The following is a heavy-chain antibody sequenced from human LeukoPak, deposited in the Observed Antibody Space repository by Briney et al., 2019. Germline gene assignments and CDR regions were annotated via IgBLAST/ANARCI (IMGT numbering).Heavy chain of an antibody. D-gene: IGHD3-22*01. Sequence: PGGSLRLSCAASGFTFDDYGMSWVRQAPGKGLEWVSGINWNGGSTGYADSVKGRFTISRGNAKNSLYLQMNSLRAEDTALYYCAKVVVTYYYYYMGVWGKGTTVTVSS. J-gene: IGHJ6*03. V-gene: IGHV3-20*04. CDR1: GFTFDDYG. CDR3: AKVVVTYYYYYMGV. CDR2: INWNGGST.